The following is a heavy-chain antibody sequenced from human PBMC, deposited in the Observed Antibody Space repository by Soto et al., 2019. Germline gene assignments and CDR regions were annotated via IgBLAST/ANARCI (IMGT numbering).Heavy chain of an antibody. V-gene: IGHV1-3*04. CDR1: GSTFSSPA. J-gene: IGHJ5*02. D-gene: IGHD4-17*01. CDR2: INTVNGKT. Sequence: QVQPAQSGAAVKKPGASVMLSCRGSGSTFSSPAIHWVRQAPGQRPEWVGWINTVNGKTDFSQKFQGRVAFTRDTSASTGYMELNNLRSEDTAVYYCAILVDYGRGSARPRLDPWGQGTLVSVSS. CDR3: AILVDYGRGSARPRLDP.